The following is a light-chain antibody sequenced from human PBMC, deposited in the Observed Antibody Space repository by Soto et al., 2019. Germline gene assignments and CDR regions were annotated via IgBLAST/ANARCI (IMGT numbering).Light chain of an antibody. Sequence: QSALTQPASVSGSPGQSITISCTGTSSDVGGYNYVSWYQHHPGRAPKLMIYNAFDRPPGVSNRFSGSKSGNTASLTIAGLQAEDEADYYCSSYRGSKTVVFGGGTKGTVL. CDR3: SSYRGSKTVV. CDR1: SSDVGGYNY. V-gene: IGLV2-14*03. CDR2: NAF. J-gene: IGLJ2*01.